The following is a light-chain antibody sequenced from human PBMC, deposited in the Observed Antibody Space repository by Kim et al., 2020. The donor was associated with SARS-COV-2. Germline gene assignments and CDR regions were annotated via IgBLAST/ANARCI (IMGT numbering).Light chain of an antibody. CDR1: SGHSTYI. CDR2: REGSGAY. V-gene: IGLV4-60*03. Sequence: SFKLTCTLSSGHSTYIIALHQQPPVKAGLYLMMREGSGAYNKASGVPEPFSGSSSGAGRDLTISIRQTKDEAEYYTETWDSNAWVFGGGTKLTVL. CDR3: ETWDSNAWV. J-gene: IGLJ3*02.